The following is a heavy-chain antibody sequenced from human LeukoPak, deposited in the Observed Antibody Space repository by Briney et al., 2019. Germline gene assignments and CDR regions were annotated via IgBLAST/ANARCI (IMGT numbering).Heavy chain of an antibody. D-gene: IGHD1-1*01. J-gene: IGHJ4*02. Sequence: PSETLSLTCTVSGDSISRYYWSWIRQPAGKGLEWIGRIYTIGSINYNPSLKSRITISVDTSKNQFSLRLSSVTAADTAVYYCAISKLERSTIDYWGQGTLVTVSS. CDR2: IYTIGSI. CDR3: AISKLERSTIDY. V-gene: IGHV4-4*07. CDR1: GDSISRYY.